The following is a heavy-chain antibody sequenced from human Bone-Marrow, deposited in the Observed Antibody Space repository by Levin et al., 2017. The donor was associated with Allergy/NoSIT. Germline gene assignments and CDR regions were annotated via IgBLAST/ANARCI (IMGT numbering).Heavy chain of an antibody. J-gene: IGHJ4*02. D-gene: IGHD2/OR15-2a*01. Sequence: SETLSLTCAVYGGSFSGYYWSWIRQPPGKGLEWIGEINHSGSTNYNPSLKSRVTISVDTSKNQFSLKLSSVTAADTAVYYCARGSIASADYWGQGTLVTVSS. CDR1: GGSFSGYY. CDR2: INHSGST. V-gene: IGHV4-34*01. CDR3: ARGSIASADY.